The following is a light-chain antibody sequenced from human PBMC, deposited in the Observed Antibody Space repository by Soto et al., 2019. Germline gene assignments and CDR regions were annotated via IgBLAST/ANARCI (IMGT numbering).Light chain of an antibody. V-gene: IGKV1-5*03. CDR2: KAS. CDR1: QYISPW. J-gene: IGKJ1*01. Sequence: DIQMTQSPSTLSASVGDRVTITCRASQYISPWWAWYQQKPGKAPKLLIYKASRLESGVPSRFSGSGSGTEFTLTISSLQPDDFATYYCQHYKTYSRTFGQGTKVEIK. CDR3: QHYKTYSRT.